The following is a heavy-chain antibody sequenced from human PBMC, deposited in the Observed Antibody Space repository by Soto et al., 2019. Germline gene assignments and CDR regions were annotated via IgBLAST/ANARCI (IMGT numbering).Heavy chain of an antibody. V-gene: IGHV3-9*01. Sequence: EVQLVESGGGLVQPGRSLRLSCAASGFTFDDYAMHWVRQAPGKGLEWVSGISWNSGSIGYADSVKGRFTISRDNAKNSLYLQMNSLRAEDTALYYCAKDMVTIFGLGFDYWGQGTLVTVSS. CDR2: ISWNSGSI. CDR3: AKDMVTIFGLGFDY. J-gene: IGHJ4*02. D-gene: IGHD3-3*01. CDR1: GFTFDDYA.